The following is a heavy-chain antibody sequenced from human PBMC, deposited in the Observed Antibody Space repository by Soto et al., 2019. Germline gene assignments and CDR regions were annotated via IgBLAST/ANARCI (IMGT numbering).Heavy chain of an antibody. D-gene: IGHD3-10*01. Sequence: GASVKVSCKASGYTFTSYGISWVRQAPGQGLEWMGIINPSGGSTSYAQKFQGRVTMTRDTSTSTVYMELSSLRSEDTAVYYCARGNEVLLWFGEFNLDYWGQGTLVTVSS. J-gene: IGHJ4*02. CDR2: INPSGGST. CDR3: ARGNEVLLWFGEFNLDY. V-gene: IGHV1-46*01. CDR1: GYTFTSYG.